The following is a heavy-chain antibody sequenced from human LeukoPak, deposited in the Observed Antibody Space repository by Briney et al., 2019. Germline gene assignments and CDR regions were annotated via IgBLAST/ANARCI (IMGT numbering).Heavy chain of an antibody. J-gene: IGHJ6*03. CDR1: GGSMTSYY. CDR3: ARDLYGDYFLDV. D-gene: IGHD4-17*01. V-gene: IGHV4-59*01. CDR2: IYYSGST. Sequence: SETLSLTCTVSGGSMTSYYSGWIRQPPGKGLEWIGYIYYSGSTNYNPSLKSRVTISVDTSKNQFSLKLSSVTAADTAVYYCARDLYGDYFLDVWGQGTTVTVSS.